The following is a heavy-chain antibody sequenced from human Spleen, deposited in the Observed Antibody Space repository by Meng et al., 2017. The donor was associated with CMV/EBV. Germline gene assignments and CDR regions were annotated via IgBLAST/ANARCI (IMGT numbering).Heavy chain of an antibody. CDR1: GYTFTSYY. D-gene: IGHD2-2*01. V-gene: IGHV1-46*01. J-gene: IGHJ4*02. CDR3: ARKEDIVVVPAAVDRDY. CDR2: FNPSGGTT. Sequence: ASVKVSCKASGYTFTSYYMDWLRQAPGQGLEWMGIFNPSGGTTTYAQKFQGRVTMTRDTSTSTVYMELSSLRSEDRAVYYGARKEDIVVVPAAVDRDYWGQGTLVTVSS.